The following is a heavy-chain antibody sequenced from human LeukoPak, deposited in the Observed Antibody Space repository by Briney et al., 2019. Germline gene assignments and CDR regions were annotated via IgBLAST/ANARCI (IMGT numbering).Heavy chain of an antibody. Sequence: PGGSLRLSCAASGFTFSSYGMHWVRQAPGKGLEWVAVISYDGSNKYYADSVKGRFTISRDNSKNTLYLQMNSLRAEDTAVYYCAKDRAIYSSGWYDAFDIWGQGTMVTVSS. CDR3: AKDRAIYSSGWYDAFDI. J-gene: IGHJ3*02. D-gene: IGHD6-19*01. V-gene: IGHV3-30*18. CDR1: GFTFSSYG. CDR2: ISYDGSNK.